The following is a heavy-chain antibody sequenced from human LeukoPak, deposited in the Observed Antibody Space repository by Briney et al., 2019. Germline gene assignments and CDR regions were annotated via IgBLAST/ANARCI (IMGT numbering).Heavy chain of an antibody. CDR2: INHSGST. CDR3: ARGRPDATYYYDSSGYYLVYFDY. J-gene: IGHJ4*02. CDR1: GGSFSGYY. D-gene: IGHD3-22*01. Sequence: SETLSLTCAVYGGSFSGYYWSWIRQPPGKGLEWIGEINHSGSTNYNPSLKSRVTISVDTSKNQFSLKLSSVTAADTAVYYCARGRPDATYYYDSSGYYLVYFDYWGQGTLVTVAS. V-gene: IGHV4-34*01.